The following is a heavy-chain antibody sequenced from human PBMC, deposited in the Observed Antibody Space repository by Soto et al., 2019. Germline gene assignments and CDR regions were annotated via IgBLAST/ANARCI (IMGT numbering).Heavy chain of an antibody. Sequence: EVQLLESGGGLVQPGGSLRLSCAVSGFTFRNYAMNWVRQAPGKGLEWVSAISGSGDSTYYADSVKGRFTISRDNSKNTLYLQMNSLRAEDTAVYYCAKGAVAVAGSGYFDYWGQGTLVTVSS. CDR2: ISGSGDST. CDR1: GFTFRNYA. CDR3: AKGAVAVAGSGYFDY. V-gene: IGHV3-23*01. D-gene: IGHD6-19*01. J-gene: IGHJ4*02.